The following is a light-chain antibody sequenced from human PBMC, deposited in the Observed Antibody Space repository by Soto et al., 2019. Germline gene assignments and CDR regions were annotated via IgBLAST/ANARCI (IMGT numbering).Light chain of an antibody. Sequence: VMTQSPATLSVSPGESATLSCRASQSVSSNLAWYQQKTGQAPRILIYGESSRATGTPVRFSGSGSGTELNLTISRLQSEDFAVYYCQKYYTWPLTCGQGTRLEIK. J-gene: IGKJ5*01. CDR1: QSVSSN. V-gene: IGKV3-15*01. CDR3: QKYYTWPLT. CDR2: GES.